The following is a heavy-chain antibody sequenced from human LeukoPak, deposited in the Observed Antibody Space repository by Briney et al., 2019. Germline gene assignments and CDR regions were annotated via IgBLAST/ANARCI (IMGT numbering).Heavy chain of an antibody. V-gene: IGHV4-59*11. Sequence: PSETLSLTCTVSGGSLSTHYWSWLRQPPGKGLEWIGFIYYSGSTNYNPSLKSRVTISEDTSKNQFSLRLTSVTAADTAVYYCAREGSGNYFFDYWGQGALVTVSS. J-gene: IGHJ4*02. CDR2: IYYSGST. CDR3: AREGSGNYFFDY. D-gene: IGHD1-26*01. CDR1: GGSLSTHY.